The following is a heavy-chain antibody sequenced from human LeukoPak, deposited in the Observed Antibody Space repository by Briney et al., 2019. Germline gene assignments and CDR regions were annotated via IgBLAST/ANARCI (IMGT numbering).Heavy chain of an antibody. CDR1: GFTFSSYG. CDR3: AKVARLHGSTDY. Sequence: PGRSLRLSCAASGFTFSSYGMHWVRQAPGKGLEWVAVISYDGSNKYYAVSVKGRFTISRDNSKNTLYLQMNSLRAEDTAVYYCAKVARLHGSTDYWGQGTLVTVSS. J-gene: IGHJ4*02. CDR2: ISYDGSNK. V-gene: IGHV3-30*18.